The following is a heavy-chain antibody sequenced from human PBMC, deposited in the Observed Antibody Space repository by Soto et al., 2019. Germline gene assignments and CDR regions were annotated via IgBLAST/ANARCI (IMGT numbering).Heavy chain of an antibody. J-gene: IGHJ6*02. CDR3: ARGLRGYDILTADREDGMDV. D-gene: IGHD3-9*01. CDR1: GYTFTSYD. CDR2: MNPNSGNT. Sequence: QVQLVQSGAEVKKPGASVKVSCKASGYTFTSYDINWVRQATGQGLEWMGWMNPNSGNTGYAQKFQGRVTMTRHTSISTAYMELSSLRSEDTAVYYCARGLRGYDILTADREDGMDVWGQGTTVTVSS. V-gene: IGHV1-8*01.